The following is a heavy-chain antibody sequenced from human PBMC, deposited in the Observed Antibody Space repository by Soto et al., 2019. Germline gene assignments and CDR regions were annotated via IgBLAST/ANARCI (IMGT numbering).Heavy chain of an antibody. Sequence: SETLSLTCAVYGGSFSGYYWSWIRQPPGKGLEWIGEINHSGSTNYNPSLKSRVTISVDTSKNQFSLKLSSVTAADTAVYYCARNIRTGFWSGYYGDFNWFDPWGQGTLVT. CDR3: ARNIRTGFWSGYYGDFNWFDP. J-gene: IGHJ5*02. CDR1: GGSFSGYY. CDR2: INHSGST. V-gene: IGHV4-34*01. D-gene: IGHD3-3*01.